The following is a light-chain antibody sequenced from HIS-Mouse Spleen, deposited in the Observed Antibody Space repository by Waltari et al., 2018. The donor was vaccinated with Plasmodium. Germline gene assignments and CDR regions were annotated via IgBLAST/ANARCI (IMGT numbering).Light chain of an antibody. V-gene: IGKV3-20*01. CDR3: QQYGSSPYT. CDR2: GAS. Sequence: EIVLTQSPGTLSLSPGERATLSCRASQSVSSSYLAWYQQKPGQAPRLRIYGASSRATGIPDRFSGSGSGTDFTLTISRLEPEDCAVYYCQQYGSSPYTFGQGTKLEIK. J-gene: IGKJ2*01. CDR1: QSVSSSY.